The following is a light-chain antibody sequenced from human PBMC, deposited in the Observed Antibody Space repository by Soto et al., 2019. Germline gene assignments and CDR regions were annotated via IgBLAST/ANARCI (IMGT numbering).Light chain of an antibody. CDR3: SSYTSSSTRV. CDR2: DIR. CDR1: SSDVGGYKY. J-gene: IGLJ1*01. Sequence: QSVLTQPASVSGSPGQSITISCTGTSSDVGGYKYVSWYQQHPGKAPKLMIYDIRNRPSGVSNRFSGSKSGNTASLTISGLQAEYEADYYCSSYTSSSTRVFGTGTKVTVL. V-gene: IGLV2-14*03.